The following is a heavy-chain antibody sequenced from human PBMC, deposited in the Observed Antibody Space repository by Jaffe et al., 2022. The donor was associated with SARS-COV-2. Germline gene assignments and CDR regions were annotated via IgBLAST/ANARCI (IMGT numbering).Heavy chain of an antibody. CDR3: AKVRQMATLLAANDF. CDR2: ISGSAGYT. CDR1: GFSFSNYA. Sequence: EVQLLESGGGFVQPGGSLRLSCAASGFSFSNYAMNWVRQAPGKGLEWVSGISGSAGYTDYVDSVKGRFTVSRDNSKNQLYLQMNSLRAEDTAIYFCAKVRQMATLLAANDFWGQGTQVIVSS. V-gene: IGHV3-23*01. J-gene: IGHJ4*02. D-gene: IGHD5-12*01.